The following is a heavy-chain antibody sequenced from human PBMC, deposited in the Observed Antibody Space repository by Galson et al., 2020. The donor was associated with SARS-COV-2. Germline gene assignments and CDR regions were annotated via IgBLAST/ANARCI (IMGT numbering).Heavy chain of an antibody. CDR1: GYTFTSYG. CDR2: ISAYNGNT. D-gene: IGHD6-19*01. V-gene: IGHV1-18*01. CDR3: ARDGFEQWLVPYYFDY. Sequence: ASVKVSCKASGYTFTSYGLSWVRQAPGQGLEWMGWISAYNGNTNYAQKLQGRVTLTTDTSTSTAYMELRSLRSDDTAVYYCARDGFEQWLVPYYFDYWGQGTLVTVSS. J-gene: IGHJ4*02.